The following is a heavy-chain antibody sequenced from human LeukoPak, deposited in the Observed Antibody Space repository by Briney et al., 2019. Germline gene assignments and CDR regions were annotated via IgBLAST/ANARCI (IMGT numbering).Heavy chain of an antibody. CDR2: ISYDGSNK. V-gene: IGHV3-30-3*01. CDR1: GFTFSSYA. CDR3: ATYVYSFDY. J-gene: IGHJ4*02. D-gene: IGHD3-16*01. Sequence: PGGSLRLSCAASGFTFSSYAMHWVRQAPGKGLEWVAVISYDGSNKYYADSVKGRFTISRDNSKNTLYLQMNSLRAEDTAVYYFATYVYSFDYWAQGTLVT.